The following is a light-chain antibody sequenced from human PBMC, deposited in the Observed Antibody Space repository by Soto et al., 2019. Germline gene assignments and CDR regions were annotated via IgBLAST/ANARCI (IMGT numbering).Light chain of an antibody. CDR1: SSDVGGYNY. CDR2: DVS. J-gene: IGLJ1*01. CDR3: SSYAGSNNLGV. Sequence: QSALTQPPSASGSPGQSVTISCTGTSSDVGGYNYVSWYQQHPGKAPKLMIYDVSKRPSGVPDRFSGSKSGNTASLTVSGLQAEDEADYYCSSYAGSNNLGVFGTGTKLTVL. V-gene: IGLV2-8*01.